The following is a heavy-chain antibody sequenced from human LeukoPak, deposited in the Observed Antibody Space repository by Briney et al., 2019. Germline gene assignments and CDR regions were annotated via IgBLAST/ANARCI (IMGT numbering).Heavy chain of an antibody. CDR1: GGSISSSSYY. V-gene: IGHV4-39*01. D-gene: IGHD3/OR15-3a*01. CDR2: IYYSGST. J-gene: IGHJ4*02. Sequence: PSETLSLTCTVSGGSISSSSYYWGWIRQPPGKGLEWIASIYYSGSTYYNPSLKSRVTISVDTSKNQFSLKLSSVTAADTAVYYCASYFWTTYWGQGTLVTVSS. CDR3: ASYFWTTY.